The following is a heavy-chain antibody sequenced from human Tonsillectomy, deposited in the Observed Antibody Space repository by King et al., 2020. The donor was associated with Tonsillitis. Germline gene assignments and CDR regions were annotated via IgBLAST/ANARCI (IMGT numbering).Heavy chain of an antibody. V-gene: IGHV4-31*03. CDR1: GGSISSGGYS. CDR3: ARAGYNSGWYFDY. J-gene: IGHJ4*02. Sequence: VQLQESGPGLVKPSQTLSLTCTVSGGSISSGGYSWNWIRQHPGKGLEWIGNIFYTGRTYHNPSLKSRVSISVDTSKNHFSLKVISVTAADTAVYYCARAGYNSGWYFDYWGLGTLVTVSS. D-gene: IGHD6-19*01. CDR2: IFYTGRT.